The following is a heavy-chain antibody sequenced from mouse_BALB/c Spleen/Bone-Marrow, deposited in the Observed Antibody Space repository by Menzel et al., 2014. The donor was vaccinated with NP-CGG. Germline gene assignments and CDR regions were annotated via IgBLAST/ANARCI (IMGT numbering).Heavy chain of an antibody. CDR2: ISNGGGST. D-gene: IGHD1-1*01. Sequence: EVQVAESGGGLVQPGGSLKLSCAASGFTFSSDSMSWVRHTPEKRLEWVAYISNGGGSTYYPDTVKGRFTISRDNAKNTLYLQMSTLKSEDTAMYFCARHGLYYGSSSFANWGRGTLVTVSA. CDR3: ARHGLYYGSSSFAN. CDR1: GFTFSSDS. V-gene: IGHV5-12-2*01. J-gene: IGHJ3*01.